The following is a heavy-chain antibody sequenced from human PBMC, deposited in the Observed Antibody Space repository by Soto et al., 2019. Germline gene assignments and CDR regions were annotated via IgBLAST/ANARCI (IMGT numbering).Heavy chain of an antibody. CDR1: GFTFSSHA. CDR3: AKDGRTTPYYYYYYMDV. J-gene: IGHJ6*03. D-gene: IGHD4-4*01. Sequence: PGGSLRLSCAASGFTFSSHAMSWVRQAPGKGLEWVSAISGSIGSTYYADSVKGRFTISRDNSKNTLYLQMNSLRAEDTAVYYCAKDGRTTPYYYYYYMDVWGKGTTVTVSS. CDR2: ISGSIGST. V-gene: IGHV3-23*01.